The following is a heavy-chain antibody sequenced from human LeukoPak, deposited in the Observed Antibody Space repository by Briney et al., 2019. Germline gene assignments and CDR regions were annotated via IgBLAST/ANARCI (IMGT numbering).Heavy chain of an antibody. CDR1: GGSISTYY. J-gene: IGHJ4*02. D-gene: IGHD3-10*01. CDR3: ARDLPYGSGSYPDY. Sequence: SETLSLTCAVSGGSISTYYWSWIRQPPGKGLEWIGCIYYSGSTNYRPSLKSRVSISVDTAKNRFSLKLSSVTAADTAVYYCARDLPYGSGSYPDYWGQGTLVTVSS. V-gene: IGHV4-59*12. CDR2: IYYSGST.